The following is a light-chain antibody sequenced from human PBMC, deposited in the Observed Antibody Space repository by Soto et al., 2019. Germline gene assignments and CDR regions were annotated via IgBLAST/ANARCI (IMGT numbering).Light chain of an antibody. V-gene: IGKV3-11*01. CDR2: DAS. CDR3: QQRYNWPLT. J-gene: IGKJ3*01. Sequence: EIVLTQSPATLSLSPGDRATLSCRASQSVFNYLAWYQQKPGQAPRLLIYDASNRATVITARFSGSGSGTDFTLTISSLEPEDFAVYYCQQRYNWPLTFGPGTKVDFK. CDR1: QSVFNY.